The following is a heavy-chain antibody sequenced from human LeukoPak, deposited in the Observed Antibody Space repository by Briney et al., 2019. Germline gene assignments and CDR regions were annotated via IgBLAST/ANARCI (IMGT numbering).Heavy chain of an antibody. CDR1: GYTFTTYG. D-gene: IGHD4-17*01. CDR3: ARDRSPYYGDYTYSEASDI. J-gene: IGHJ3*02. CDR2: ISSYNGNT. Sequence: GASVKVSCKASGYTFTTYGITWVRQAPGQGLEWMGWISSYNGNTNYAQNLQGRVTMTTDTSTSTAYMELRSLRSDDTALYYCARDRSPYYGDYTYSEASDIWGQGTMVTVSS. V-gene: IGHV1-18*01.